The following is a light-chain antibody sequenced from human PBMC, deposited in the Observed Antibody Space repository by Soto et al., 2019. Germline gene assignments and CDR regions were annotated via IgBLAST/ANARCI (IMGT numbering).Light chain of an antibody. Sequence: DIQMTQSPSTLSASVGDRVTITCRASQSISSWLAWYQQKPGKVPKLLIYDASSLESGVPSRFSGSGSETDFTLTISSLQPDDVATYYCQQFKSGTWTFGQGTKVDIK. V-gene: IGKV1-5*01. CDR3: QQFKSGTWT. CDR2: DAS. J-gene: IGKJ1*01. CDR1: QSISSW.